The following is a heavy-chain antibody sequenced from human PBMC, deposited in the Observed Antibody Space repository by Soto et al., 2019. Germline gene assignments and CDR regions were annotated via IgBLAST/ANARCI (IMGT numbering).Heavy chain of an antibody. CDR3: ARGGAARPDY. V-gene: IGHV3-48*02. D-gene: IGHD2-15*01. CDR2: ISSGPVTT. Sequence: EVQVLESGGGLVQPGGSLRLSCVASGFTFSSYGMNWVRQAPGKGLEWVSYISSGPVTTNYADSVKGRFTISRDNAKSSLSLQLNSLRDDDTAVYYCARGGAARPDYWGQGTLVIVSS. CDR1: GFTFSSYG. J-gene: IGHJ4*02.